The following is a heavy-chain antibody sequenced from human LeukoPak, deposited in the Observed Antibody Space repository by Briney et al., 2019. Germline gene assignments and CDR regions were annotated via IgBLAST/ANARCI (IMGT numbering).Heavy chain of an antibody. Sequence: PSETLSLTCAVYGGSFGGYYWSWIRQPPGKGLEWIGEINDSGSTNYIPSLKSRVTISVDRSKNQFSLWLSSVTAADTAVYYCATAGYSSSWQNWFDPWGQGTLVTVSS. CDR1: GGSFGGYY. V-gene: IGHV4-34*01. CDR2: INDSGST. D-gene: IGHD6-13*01. CDR3: ATAGYSSSWQNWFDP. J-gene: IGHJ5*02.